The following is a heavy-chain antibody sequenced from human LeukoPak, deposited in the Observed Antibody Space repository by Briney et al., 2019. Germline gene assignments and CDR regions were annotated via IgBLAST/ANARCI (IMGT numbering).Heavy chain of an antibody. Sequence: GGSLRLSCAASGFTFSNYWMSWVRQAPGKGLEWVANIKQDGSEKIYVDSVKGRFTISRDNAENSVFLQMNSLRAEDTAVYYCARDLPVVGAPGFDYWGQGTLVTVSS. V-gene: IGHV3-7*01. J-gene: IGHJ4*02. CDR2: IKQDGSEK. D-gene: IGHD1-26*01. CDR1: GFTFSNYW. CDR3: ARDLPVVGAPGFDY.